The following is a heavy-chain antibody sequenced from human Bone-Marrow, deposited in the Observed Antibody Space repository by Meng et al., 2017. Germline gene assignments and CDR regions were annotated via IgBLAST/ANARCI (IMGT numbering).Heavy chain of an antibody. D-gene: IGHD3-10*01. CDR1: GFTVSSNY. CDR2: IYSGGST. J-gene: IGHJ4*02. Sequence: GESLKISCAASGFTVSSNYMSWVRQAPGKGLEWVSVIYSGGSTYYADSVKGRFTISRDNSKNTLYLQMNSLRAEDTAVYYCARVMGITMVRGEIDYWGQGTLVTVS. V-gene: IGHV3-53*05. CDR3: ARVMGITMVRGEIDY.